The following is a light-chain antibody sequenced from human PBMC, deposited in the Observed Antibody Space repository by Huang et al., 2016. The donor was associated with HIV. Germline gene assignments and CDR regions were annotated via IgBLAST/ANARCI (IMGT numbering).Light chain of an antibody. CDR1: HSLRNKY. CDR2: DVS. CDR3: HQYGAAPLT. Sequence: DIVLTQSPGTLSLSPGERATLSCRAIHSLRNKYSLAWYHHKPGQAPRLLIYDVSKRPTGIPDRFSGSGSGTDFTLTISGLEPGDFAVYYCHQYGAAPLTFGGGTMVEIK. V-gene: IGKV3-20*01. J-gene: IGKJ4*01.